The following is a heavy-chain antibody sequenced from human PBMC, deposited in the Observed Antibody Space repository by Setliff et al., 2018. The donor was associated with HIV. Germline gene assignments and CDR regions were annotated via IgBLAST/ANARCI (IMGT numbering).Heavy chain of an antibody. CDR3: ASGREAVAGALHFDY. D-gene: IGHD6-19*01. CDR2: INHSGST. CDR1: GGSFTDIGGSFTDYY. Sequence: PSETLSLTCAVFGGSFTDIGGSFTDYYWIWVRQPPGKGLEWLGEINHSGSTHYNPSHKSRFTISVDTSKNQFSLKLNSVTAADTAVYYCASGREAVAGALHFDYWGQGTLVTVSS. J-gene: IGHJ4*02. V-gene: IGHV4-34*01.